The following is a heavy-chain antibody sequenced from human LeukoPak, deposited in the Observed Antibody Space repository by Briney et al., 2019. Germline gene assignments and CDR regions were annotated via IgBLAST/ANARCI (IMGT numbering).Heavy chain of an antibody. J-gene: IGHJ4*01. Sequence: GGSLRLSCATSGFRFSSYGMHWVRQAPGKGLEWAAVIWSDGNNKHYADSVKGRFTISRDNSNNTLYLQMYSLRAEDTALYYCARERSLNTASLGYWGHGTLVTVSS. V-gene: IGHV3-33*01. CDR3: ARERSLNTASLGY. CDR1: GFRFSSYG. CDR2: IWSDGNNK. D-gene: IGHD5-18*01.